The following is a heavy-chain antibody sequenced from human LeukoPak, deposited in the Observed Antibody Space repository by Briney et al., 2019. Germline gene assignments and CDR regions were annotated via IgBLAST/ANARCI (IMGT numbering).Heavy chain of an antibody. V-gene: IGHV4-34*01. CDR1: GWSFNDYY. CDR3: ASGQVPAARGYNWFDP. D-gene: IGHD2-2*01. Sequence: PSETLSLTCAVSGWSFNDYYWNWIRQPPGKGLEWIGEINARGDTNYNPSLKSRVTISVDTSKKQFSLRLTSMIAADTALYYCASGQVPAARGYNWFDPCGQGTLVTVSS. CDR2: INARGDT. J-gene: IGHJ5*02.